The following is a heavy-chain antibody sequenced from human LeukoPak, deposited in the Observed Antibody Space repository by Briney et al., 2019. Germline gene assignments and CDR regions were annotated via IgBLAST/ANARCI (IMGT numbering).Heavy chain of an antibody. CDR3: ASGGMSQQLVLNY. Sequence: PSETLSLTCAVYGGSFSGYYWSWIRQPPGKGLEWIGEINHSGSTNYNPSLKSRVTISVDTSKNQFSLKLSSVTAADTAVYYCASGGMSQQLVLNYWGQGTLVTVSS. CDR1: GGSFSGYY. V-gene: IGHV4-34*01. J-gene: IGHJ4*02. D-gene: IGHD6-13*01. CDR2: INHSGST.